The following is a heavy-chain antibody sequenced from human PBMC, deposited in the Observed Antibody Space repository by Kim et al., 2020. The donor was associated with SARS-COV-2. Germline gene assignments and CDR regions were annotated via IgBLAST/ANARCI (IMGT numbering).Heavy chain of an antibody. D-gene: IGHD6-13*01. J-gene: IGHJ4*02. CDR1: GGSFSGYY. CDR2: INHSGST. Sequence: SETLSLTCAVYGGSFSGYYWSWIRQPPGKGLEWIGEINHSGSTNYNPSLKSRVTISVDTSKNQFSLKLSSVTAADTAVFYCVRVRTGIAAAGSSYWGQGT. CDR3: VRVRTGIAAAGSSY. V-gene: IGHV4-34*01.